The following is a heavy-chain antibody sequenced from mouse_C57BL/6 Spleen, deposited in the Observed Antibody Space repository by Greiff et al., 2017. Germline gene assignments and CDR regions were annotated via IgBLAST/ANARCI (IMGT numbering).Heavy chain of an antibody. CDR2: IWGVGST. CDR1: GFSLTSYG. CDR3: ASPDYYGSIRFAY. D-gene: IGHD1-1*01. J-gene: IGHJ3*01. V-gene: IGHV2-6*01. Sequence: VMLVESGPGLVAPSQSLSITCTVSGFSLTSYGVDWVRQSPGKGLEWLGVIWGVGSTNYNSALKSRLSISKDNSKSQVFLKMNSLQTDDTAMYYCASPDYYGSIRFAYWGQGTLVTVSA.